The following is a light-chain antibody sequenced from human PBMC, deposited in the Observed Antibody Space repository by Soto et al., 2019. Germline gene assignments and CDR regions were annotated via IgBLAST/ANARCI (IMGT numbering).Light chain of an antibody. V-gene: IGKV3-11*01. CDR3: QQRANWLT. CDR2: DAS. Sequence: EIVLTQSPATLSLSPGERVTLSCRASQSIGRYLAWYQHKPGQAPRLLIYDASNRATGIPARFCGSGSGTDFTLTISSLEPEDFADYYCQQRANWLTFGGGTKVEIK. CDR1: QSIGRY. J-gene: IGKJ4*01.